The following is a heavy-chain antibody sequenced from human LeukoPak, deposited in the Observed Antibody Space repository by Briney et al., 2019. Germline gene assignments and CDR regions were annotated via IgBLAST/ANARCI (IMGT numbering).Heavy chain of an antibody. CDR3: ARAGNALNF. CDR2: MYQSGSA. Sequence: PSETLSLTCSVSGASISSGGYSWNWIRQSPGKGLEWIGYMYQSGSAYYNPSLKSRVTIPPDRSKNHFSLKLSSVTAADTAVYYCARAGNALNFWGQGTLVTVSS. V-gene: IGHV4-30-2*06. J-gene: IGHJ4*02. D-gene: IGHD2-8*01. CDR1: GASISSGGYS.